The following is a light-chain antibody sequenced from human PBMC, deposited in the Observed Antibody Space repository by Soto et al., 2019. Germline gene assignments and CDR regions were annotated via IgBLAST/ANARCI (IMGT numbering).Light chain of an antibody. V-gene: IGKV3-11*01. CDR1: QSVSSY. CDR2: DAS. J-gene: IGKJ2*01. CDR3: QQRSHWPPYT. Sequence: EIVLTQSPATLSLSPGERATLSCRASQSVSSYLAWYQQKPGQAPRLLIYDASNRATGIPARFSGSGSGSEFTITISSQEPEGFAVYYCQQRSHWPPYTFGQGTKLEIK.